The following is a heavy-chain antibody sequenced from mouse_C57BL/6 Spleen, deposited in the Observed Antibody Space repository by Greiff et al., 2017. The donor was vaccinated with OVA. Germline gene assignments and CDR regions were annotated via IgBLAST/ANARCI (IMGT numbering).Heavy chain of an antibody. V-gene: IGHV1-82*01. CDR3: ARSGSSYVYYAMDY. D-gene: IGHD1-1*01. Sequence: QVQLQQSGPELVKPGASVKISCKASGYAFSSSWMNWVKQRPGQGLEWIGRIYPGAGDTNYNGKFKGKATLTADKSSSTAYMQLSSLTSEDSAVYFCARSGSSYVYYAMDYWGQGTSVTVSS. J-gene: IGHJ4*01. CDR2: IYPGAGDT. CDR1: GYAFSSSW.